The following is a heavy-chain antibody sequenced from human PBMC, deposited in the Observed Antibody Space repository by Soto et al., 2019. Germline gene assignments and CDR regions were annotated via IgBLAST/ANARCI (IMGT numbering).Heavy chain of an antibody. J-gene: IGHJ4*02. CDR3: ARGVRYYSSEKHANFDY. CDR1: GFTFSDYY. D-gene: IGHD3-10*01. CDR2: ISVSSTYA. Sequence: QVQLLESGGGLVKPGGSLRLSCAASGFTFSDYYMSWIRQAPGKGLECVAYISVSSTYANYADSVEGRFTISRDNAENSLFLQMNSLRADDTAVYYCARGVRYYSSEKHANFDYWGQGALVTVSS. V-gene: IGHV3-11*05.